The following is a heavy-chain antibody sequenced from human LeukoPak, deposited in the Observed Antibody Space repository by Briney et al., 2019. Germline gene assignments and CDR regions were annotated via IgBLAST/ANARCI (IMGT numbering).Heavy chain of an antibody. V-gene: IGHV1-18*01. D-gene: IGHD2-2*01. CDR1: GYTFTSYG. J-gene: IGHJ5*02. CDR3: ARDRGVVVPAANWFDP. CDR2: ISAYNGNT. Sequence: ASVKVSCKASGYTFTSYGISWVRQAPGQGLEWMGWISAYNGNTNYAQKLQGRVTMTTDTSTSTAYMELRSLRSDDTAVYYCARDRGVVVPAANWFDPWGQGTLVTVSS.